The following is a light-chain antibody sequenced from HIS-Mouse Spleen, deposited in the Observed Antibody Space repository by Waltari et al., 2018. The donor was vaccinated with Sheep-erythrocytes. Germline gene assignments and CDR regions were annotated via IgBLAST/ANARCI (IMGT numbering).Light chain of an antibody. J-gene: IGLJ3*02. CDR3: QVWDSSSDHPV. Sequence: SYVLPQPPSVSVAPGQTARITCGGNKIGRKSAPWYQQKPGQAPVLVVYDDSDRPSGIPERFSGSNSGNTATLTISRVEAGDEADYYCQVWDSSSDHPVFGGGTKLTVL. CDR1: KIGRKS. V-gene: IGLV3-21*02. CDR2: DDS.